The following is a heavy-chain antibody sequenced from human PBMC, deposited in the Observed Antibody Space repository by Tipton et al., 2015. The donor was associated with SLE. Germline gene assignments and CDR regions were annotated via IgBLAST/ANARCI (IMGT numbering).Heavy chain of an antibody. D-gene: IGHD3/OR15-3a*01. J-gene: IGHJ6*03. CDR1: GDSITSFY. CDR2: IYYSGIT. V-gene: IGHV4-59*12. Sequence: TLSLTCTVSGDSITSFYWSWIRQSPGKGLEWIGYIYYSGITNYNPSLKSRVTISLDTSKNQFSLKLSSVTAADTAVYYCARAPGLDRDYYYYYYMDVWGKGTTVTVSS. CDR3: ARAPGLDRDYYYYYYMDV.